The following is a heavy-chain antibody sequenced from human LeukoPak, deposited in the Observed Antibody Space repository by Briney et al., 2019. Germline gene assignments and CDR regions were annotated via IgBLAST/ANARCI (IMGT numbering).Heavy chain of an antibody. Sequence: GGSLRLSCAASGFTVSSNYMSWVRQAPGKGLEWVSVIYSGGGTYYADSVKGRFTISRDNSKNTLYLQMNSLRAEDTAVYYCASLQYRGFRPRIFYYWGQGTLVTVSS. CDR3: ASLQYRGFRPRIFYY. V-gene: IGHV3-53*01. D-gene: IGHD2-2*01. CDR2: IYSGGGT. CDR1: GFTVSSNY. J-gene: IGHJ4*02.